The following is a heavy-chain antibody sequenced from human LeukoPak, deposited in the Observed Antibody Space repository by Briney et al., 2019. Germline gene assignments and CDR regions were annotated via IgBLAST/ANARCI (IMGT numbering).Heavy chain of an antibody. J-gene: IGHJ4*02. CDR2: ISSSGSAI. CDR3: AREGGSGSYYRYDY. CDR1: GFTFSSYE. D-gene: IGHD3-10*01. V-gene: IGHV3-48*03. Sequence: GGSLRLSCAASGFTFSSYEMNWVRQALGKGLEWVSYISSSGSAIYYADSVKGRFTISRDNAKNSLYLQMNSLRAEDTAVYYCAREGGSGSYYRYDYWGQGTLVTVSS.